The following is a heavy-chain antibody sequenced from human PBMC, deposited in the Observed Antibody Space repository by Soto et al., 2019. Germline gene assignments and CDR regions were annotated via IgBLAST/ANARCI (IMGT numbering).Heavy chain of an antibody. CDR1: GSTFTAFW. CDR3: ARVHKNWFYP. J-gene: IGHJ5*02. CDR2: IDPSDSYT. Sequence: DSLPISCKASGSTFTAFWIHWVRQMPGKGLEWLGKIDPSDSYTNYSPSFEGHVTISTDNSITTAYLQWSSLRASDTALYFCARVHKNWFYPCAQVTMFTFS. V-gene: IGHV5-10-1*01.